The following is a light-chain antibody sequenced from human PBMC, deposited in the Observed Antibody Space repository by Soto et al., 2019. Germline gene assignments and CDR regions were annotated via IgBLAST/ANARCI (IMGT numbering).Light chain of an antibody. CDR3: QQYNNWTPIT. Sequence: EIGMTQSPATLSVSPGERATLSCRASQSVSSKLAWYQQKPGQAPRLLIYDASTRATGIPARVSGGGSGTEFTLTIISRQSEDFSVYYCQQYNNWTPITFGQGTRLEIK. CDR1: QSVSSK. V-gene: IGKV3D-15*01. J-gene: IGKJ5*01. CDR2: DAS.